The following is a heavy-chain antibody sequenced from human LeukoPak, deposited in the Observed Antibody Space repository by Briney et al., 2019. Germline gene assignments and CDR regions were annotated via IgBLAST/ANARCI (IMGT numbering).Heavy chain of an antibody. Sequence: ASVKVSCKASGYTFTSYGISWVRQAPGQGLEWMGWISAYNGNTNYAQKLQGRVTMTTDTSTSTAYMELSSLRSEDTAVYYCARSPHSDYYDSSGYYRSYYFDYWGQGTLVTVSS. D-gene: IGHD3-22*01. CDR1: GYTFTSYG. J-gene: IGHJ4*02. CDR3: ARSPHSDYYDSSGYYRSYYFDY. CDR2: ISAYNGNT. V-gene: IGHV1-18*01.